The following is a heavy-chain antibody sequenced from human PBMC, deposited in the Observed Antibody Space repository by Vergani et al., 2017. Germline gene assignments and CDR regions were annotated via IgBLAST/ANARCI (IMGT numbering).Heavy chain of an antibody. CDR2: IYYSGST. CDR3: AIDNADYYDSSAPNGIDL. V-gene: IGHV4-59*01. D-gene: IGHD3-22*01. J-gene: IGHJ2*01. CDR1: GGSISSYY. Sequence: QVQLQESGPGLVKPSETLSLTCTVSGGSISSYYWSWIRQPPGKGLEWIGYIYYSGSTNYNPSPKSRVTISVDTSKNQFSLKLSAVTAADTAVYYCAIDNADYYDSSAPNGIDLWGRGTLVTVSS.